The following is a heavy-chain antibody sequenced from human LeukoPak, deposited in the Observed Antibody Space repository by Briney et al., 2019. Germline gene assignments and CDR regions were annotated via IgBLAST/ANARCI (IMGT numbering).Heavy chain of an antibody. V-gene: IGHV3-48*04. D-gene: IGHD1-26*01. CDR1: GFTFSSYS. J-gene: IGHJ4*02. Sequence: GGSLRLSCAASGFTFSSYSMNWVRQAPGKGLEWVSYISSSSRTIYYADSVKGRFTISRDNAKNSLYLQMNSLRAEDTAVYYCARGSSGSYYWGQGTLVTVSS. CDR3: ARGSSGSYY. CDR2: ISSSSRTI.